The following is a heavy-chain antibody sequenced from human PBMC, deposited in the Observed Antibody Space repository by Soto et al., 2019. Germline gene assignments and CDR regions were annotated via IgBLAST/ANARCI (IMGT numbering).Heavy chain of an antibody. CDR1: GGSISSYY. Sequence: TSETLSLTCTVSGGSISSYYWSWIRQPPGKGLEWIGYVHDSWGSHYNPSLKSRVTISVDTSKNQFSLKLSSVTAADTAVYYCARGGYGDYAGDYWGQGTLVTVSS. CDR3: ARGGYGDYAGDY. CDR2: VHDSWGS. J-gene: IGHJ4*02. V-gene: IGHV4-59*01. D-gene: IGHD4-17*01.